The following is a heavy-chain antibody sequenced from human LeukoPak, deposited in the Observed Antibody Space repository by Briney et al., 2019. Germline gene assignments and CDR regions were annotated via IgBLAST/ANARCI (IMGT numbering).Heavy chain of an antibody. D-gene: IGHD3-10*01. CDR1: GGSISSYY. Sequence: SETLSLTCTVSGGSISSYYWSWIRQPPGKGLEWIGYIYYSGYTNYNPSLKSRVAISVDTSKNQFSLKLSSVTAADTAVYYCARTTMVRGTYYMDVWGKGTTVTISS. CDR2: IYYSGYT. CDR3: ARTTMVRGTYYMDV. J-gene: IGHJ6*03. V-gene: IGHV4-59*01.